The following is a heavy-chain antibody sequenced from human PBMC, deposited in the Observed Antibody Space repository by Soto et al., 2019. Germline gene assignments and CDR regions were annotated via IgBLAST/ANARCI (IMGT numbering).Heavy chain of an antibody. CDR2: IYHSGST. D-gene: IGHD3-3*01. J-gene: IGHJ5*02. Sequence: QVQLQESGPGLVKPSGTLSLTCAVSSGSISSSNWWSWVRQPPGKGLEWIGEIYHSGSTNYNPSLKSRVTISVDKSKNQFSLKLSSVTAADTAVYYCARGRDVLRFLDPRAFFDPWGQGTLVTVSS. CDR3: ARGRDVLRFLDPRAFFDP. CDR1: SGSISSSNW. V-gene: IGHV4-4*02.